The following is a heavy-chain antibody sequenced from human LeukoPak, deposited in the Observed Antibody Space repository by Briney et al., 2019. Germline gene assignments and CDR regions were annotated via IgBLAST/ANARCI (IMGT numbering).Heavy chain of an antibody. CDR2: ISYDGSNK. CDR1: GFTFSSYG. J-gene: IGHJ4*02. CDR3: AKGEYFDY. V-gene: IGHV3-30*18. Sequence: TGGSLRLSCAASGFTFSSYGMHWVRQAPGKGLEWVAVISYDGSNKYYADSVKGRFTIPRDNSKNTLYLQMNSLRAEDTAVYYCAKGEYFDYWGQGTLVTVSS.